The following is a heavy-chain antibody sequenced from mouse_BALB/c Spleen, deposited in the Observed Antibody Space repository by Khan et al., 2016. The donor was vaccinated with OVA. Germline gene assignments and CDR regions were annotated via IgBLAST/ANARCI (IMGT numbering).Heavy chain of an antibody. J-gene: IGHJ2*01. CDR2: INPSTGYT. D-gene: IGHD1-1*01. Sequence: QVQLQQPGAELAKPGASVKMSCKASGYTFINYWILWVKQRPGQGLEWIGYINPSTGYTEYNQNFKDKATLTADKSSSTAYMQLSSLTSEDAAGYYCARRGLRWDFDYWGQGTTLTVSS. V-gene: IGHV1-7*01. CDR3: ARRGLRWDFDY. CDR1: GYTFINYW.